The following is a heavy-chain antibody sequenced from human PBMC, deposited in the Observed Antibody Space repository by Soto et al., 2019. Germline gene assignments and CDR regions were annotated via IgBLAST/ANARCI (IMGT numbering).Heavy chain of an antibody. Sequence: QVQLVQSGAEVKKPGSSVKVSCKASGGTFSSYTISWVRQAPGQGLEWMGRIIPILGIANYAQKFQGRVTITADKSTSTGYMGVGSLGFGDTAVYFFGRPEYFYGWGGGYWGQGTLVTVSS. CDR1: GGTFSSYT. J-gene: IGHJ4*02. CDR3: GRPEYFYGWGGGY. D-gene: IGHD3-10*01. CDR2: IIPILGIA. V-gene: IGHV1-69*02.